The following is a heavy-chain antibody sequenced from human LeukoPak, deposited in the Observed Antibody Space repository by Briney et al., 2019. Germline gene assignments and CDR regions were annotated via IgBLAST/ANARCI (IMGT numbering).Heavy chain of an antibody. CDR2: IRHDGSYQ. V-gene: IGHV3-30*02. J-gene: IGHJ4*02. CDR1: GFTFSSYG. D-gene: IGHD3-22*01. Sequence: GGSLRLSCAASGFTFSSYGMHWVRQTPGKGLEWVAFIRHDGSYQQYADSVKGRFTVSRDNFKDTVYLQMNSLRTEDTAVYYCAKNRDSSDYPRDFDYWGQGTLVTVSS. CDR3: AKNRDSSDYPRDFDY.